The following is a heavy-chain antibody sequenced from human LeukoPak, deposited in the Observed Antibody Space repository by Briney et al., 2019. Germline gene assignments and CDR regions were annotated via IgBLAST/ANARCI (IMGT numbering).Heavy chain of an antibody. CDR3: AREAVTTWGYYYYMDV. CDR1: GGSIDIYY. CDR2: IYTSGST. V-gene: IGHV4-4*07. J-gene: IGHJ6*03. Sequence: SETLSLTCTVSGGSIDIYYWSWIRQPAGKGLEWIGRIYTSGSTNYNPSLKTRVTMSVDTSKNQFSLKLSSVTAADTAVYYCAREAVTTWGYYYYMDVWGKGTTVTISS. D-gene: IGHD4-17*01.